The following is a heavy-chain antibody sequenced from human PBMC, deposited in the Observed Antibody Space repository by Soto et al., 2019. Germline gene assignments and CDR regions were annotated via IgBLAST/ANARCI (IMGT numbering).Heavy chain of an antibody. Sequence: EVQLVESGGGLVQPGGSLRLSCAASGFTFSSYSMNWVRQAPGKGLEWVSYISSSSSTIYYADSVKGRFTISRDNAKNSLYLQIISLRDEDTAVYYCAREGGNLNWFDPCGQGTLVIVSS. CDR1: GFTFSSYS. CDR2: ISSSSSTI. V-gene: IGHV3-48*02. D-gene: IGHD1-26*01. J-gene: IGHJ5*02. CDR3: AREGGNLNWFDP.